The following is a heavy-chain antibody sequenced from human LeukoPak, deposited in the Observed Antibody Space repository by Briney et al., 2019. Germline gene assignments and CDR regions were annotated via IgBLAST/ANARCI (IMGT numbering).Heavy chain of an antibody. V-gene: IGHV1-69*01. Sequence: CKAXGGTFISYAISWVGQAPGQGVEGMGGIIPIFGTANYAQKFQGRATITADESTSTAYMELSSLRSEDTAVYYCARDYYGSGSYYKPFDYWGQGTLVTVSS. D-gene: IGHD3-10*01. CDR1: GGTFISYA. CDR3: ARDYYGSGSYYKPFDY. J-gene: IGHJ4*02. CDR2: IIPIFGTA.